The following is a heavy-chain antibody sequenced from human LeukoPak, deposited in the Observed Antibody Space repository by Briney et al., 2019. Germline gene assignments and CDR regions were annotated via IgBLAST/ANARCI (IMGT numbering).Heavy chain of an antibody. Sequence: SVKVSCKASGGTFSSYAISWVRQAPGQGLEWMGGIIPIFGTANYAQKFQGRVTMTTDTSTTTAYMALRSLRSDDTAVYYCARDPDLLYSYGFGAFDIWGQGTMVTVSS. J-gene: IGHJ3*02. CDR3: ARDPDLLYSYGFGAFDI. V-gene: IGHV1-69*05. CDR1: GGTFSSYA. D-gene: IGHD5-18*01. CDR2: IIPIFGTA.